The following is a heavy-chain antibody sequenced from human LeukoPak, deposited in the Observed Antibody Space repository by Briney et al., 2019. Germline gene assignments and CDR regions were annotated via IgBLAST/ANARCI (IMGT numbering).Heavy chain of an antibody. V-gene: IGHV1-69*04. CDR3: AREDEDTANPNDAFDI. CDR2: IIPILGIA. CDR1: GGTFSSYA. Sequence: SVKVSCKASGGTFSSYAISWVRQAPGQGLEWMGRIIPILGIANYAQKFQGRVTITADKSTSTAYMELSSLRSEDTAVYYCAREDEDTANPNDAFDIWGQGTVVTVSS. J-gene: IGHJ3*02. D-gene: IGHD5-18*01.